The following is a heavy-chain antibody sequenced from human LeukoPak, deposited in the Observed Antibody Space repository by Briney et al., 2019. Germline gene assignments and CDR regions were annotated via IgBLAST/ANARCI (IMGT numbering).Heavy chain of an antibody. J-gene: IGHJ3*02. CDR3: ARRRYCSGGSCYSAFDI. Sequence: SETLSLTCTVSGGSISSYYWSWIRQRPGKGLEWIGYIYYSGSTNYNSSLKSRVTISVDTSKNQFSLKLSSVTAADTAVYYCARRRYCSGGSCYSAFDIWGQGTMVTVSS. CDR2: IYYSGST. D-gene: IGHD2-15*01. V-gene: IGHV4-59*08. CDR1: GGSISSYY.